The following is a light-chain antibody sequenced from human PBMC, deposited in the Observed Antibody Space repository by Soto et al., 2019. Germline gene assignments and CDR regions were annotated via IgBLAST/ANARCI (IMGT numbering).Light chain of an antibody. Sequence: EIVLTQSPATLSLSPGERATLSCSASQSVSSYLAWYQQKPGQAPRLLIYDASNRATGIPARFSGRGSGTGFTLTISSLEPEDFAVYYCQQRSNWGVTFGGGTKVEIK. CDR3: QQRSNWGVT. J-gene: IGKJ4*01. V-gene: IGKV3-11*01. CDR1: QSVSSY. CDR2: DAS.